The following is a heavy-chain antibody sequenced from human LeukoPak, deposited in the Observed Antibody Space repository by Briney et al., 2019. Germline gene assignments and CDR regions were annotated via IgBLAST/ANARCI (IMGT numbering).Heavy chain of an antibody. CDR1: GFTFGDFA. D-gene: IGHD2-15*01. CDR2: INWNSGSI. J-gene: IGHJ4*02. Sequence: SGGSLRLSCAASGFTFGDFAMHWVRLAPGKGLEWVSGINWNSGSIAYADSVKGRFTISRDNAKTSLYLQMNSLRTEDTALYYCAKDHCSGGGCYFDYWGQGTLVTVSS. CDR3: AKDHCSGGGCYFDY. V-gene: IGHV3-9*01.